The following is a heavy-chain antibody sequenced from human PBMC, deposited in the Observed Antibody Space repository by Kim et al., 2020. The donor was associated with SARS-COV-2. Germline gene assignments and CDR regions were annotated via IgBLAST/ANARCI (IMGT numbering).Heavy chain of an antibody. J-gene: IGHJ3*02. Sequence: GESLKISCKGSGYSFTSYWIGWVRQMPGKGLEWMGIIYPGDSDTRYSPSFQGQVTISADKSISTAYLQWSSLKASDTAMYYCARHARGSSIAVRDAFDIWGQGTMVTVSS. V-gene: IGHV5-51*01. D-gene: IGHD6-19*01. CDR1: GYSFTSYW. CDR3: ARHARGSSIAVRDAFDI. CDR2: IYPGDSDT.